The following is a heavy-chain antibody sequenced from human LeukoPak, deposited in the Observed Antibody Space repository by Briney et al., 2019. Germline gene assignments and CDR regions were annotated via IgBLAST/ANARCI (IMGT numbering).Heavy chain of an antibody. CDR3: AKDCNAVTRSYFDY. Sequence: SGGSLRLSCAASGFTFSLYDMSWVRQAPGKGLECVSVISDNGDRTYYADSVKGRFTISRDNSKNTLSLQMNSLRAEDTAVYYCAKDCNAVTRSYFDYWGQGTLVTVSS. CDR1: GFTFSLYD. V-gene: IGHV3-23*01. D-gene: IGHD4-17*01. J-gene: IGHJ4*02. CDR2: ISDNGDRT.